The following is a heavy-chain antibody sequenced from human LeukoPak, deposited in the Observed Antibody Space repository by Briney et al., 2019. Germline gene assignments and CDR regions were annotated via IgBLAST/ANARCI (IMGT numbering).Heavy chain of an antibody. V-gene: IGHV6-1*01. Sequence: SQTLSLTCAISGDSVSTNSGGWNWIRQPPSRGLEWLGRTYYSRSNWYNDYAVSVKSRITINPDTSKNQFSLQLNSVTPEDTAVYYCAREWDGYYDSSGYFDYWGQGTLVTVSS. D-gene: IGHD3-22*01. J-gene: IGHJ4*02. CDR1: GDSVSTNSGG. CDR2: TYYSRSNWYN. CDR3: AREWDGYYDSSGYFDY.